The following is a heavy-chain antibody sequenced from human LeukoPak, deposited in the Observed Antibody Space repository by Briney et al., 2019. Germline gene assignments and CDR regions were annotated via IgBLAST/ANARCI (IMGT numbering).Heavy chain of an antibody. D-gene: IGHD3-9*01. J-gene: IGHJ6*03. CDR3: ARDVRESELVIGDYMDV. Sequence: ASVKVSCKASGYTFTSYDINWVRQATGQGLEWMGWMNPISGNTGHAQKFQGRVTMTRDTSISTVYMELSSLRSEDTAVYYCARDVRESELVIGDYMDVWGKGTTVTVSS. CDR1: GYTFTSYD. CDR2: MNPISGNT. V-gene: IGHV1-8*01.